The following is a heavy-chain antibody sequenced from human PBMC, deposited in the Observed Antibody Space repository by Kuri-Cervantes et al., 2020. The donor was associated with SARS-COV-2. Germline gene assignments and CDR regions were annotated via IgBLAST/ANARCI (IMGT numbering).Heavy chain of an antibody. J-gene: IGHJ5*02. Sequence: GESLKISCAASGFTFSGYWMSWVRQAPGKGLEWVANIKQDGSEKYYVDSVKGRFTISRDNAKNSLYLQMNSLRAEDTAVYYCARDLFPVPAATGGLKHWFDPWGQGTLVTVSS. CDR3: ARDLFPVPAATGGLKHWFDP. CDR2: IKQDGSEK. V-gene: IGHV3-7*05. D-gene: IGHD2-2*01. CDR1: GFTFSGYW.